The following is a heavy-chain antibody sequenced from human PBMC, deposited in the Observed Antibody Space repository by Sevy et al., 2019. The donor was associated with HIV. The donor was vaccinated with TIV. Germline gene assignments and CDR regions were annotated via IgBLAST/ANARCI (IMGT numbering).Heavy chain of an antibody. Sequence: GGSLRLSCAASGFTFSSYSMNWVRQAPGKGLEWVSSISRSSSYIYYADSVKGRFTISRDNAKNSLYLQMNSLRAEDTAVYYCARGYCSGGSCYLLGAFDIWGQGTMVTVSS. CDR2: ISRSSSYI. CDR1: GFTFSSYS. CDR3: ARGYCSGGSCYLLGAFDI. D-gene: IGHD2-15*01. V-gene: IGHV3-21*01. J-gene: IGHJ3*02.